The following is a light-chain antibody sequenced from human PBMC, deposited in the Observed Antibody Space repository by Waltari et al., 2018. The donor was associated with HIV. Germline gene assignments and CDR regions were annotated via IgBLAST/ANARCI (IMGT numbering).Light chain of an antibody. V-gene: IGLV1-40*01. Sequence: QSVLTQPPSLSGAPGQRVTISCTGSSSNIGAGYDVPWYQQLPGAAPKLLLYGTTTRPSGVPDRFSASKSGTSASLAITGLQAEDEGTYYCQSYDNSLSGHWGFGGGTKLTVL. CDR3: QSYDNSLSGHWG. CDR2: GTT. J-gene: IGLJ3*02. CDR1: SSNIGAGYD.